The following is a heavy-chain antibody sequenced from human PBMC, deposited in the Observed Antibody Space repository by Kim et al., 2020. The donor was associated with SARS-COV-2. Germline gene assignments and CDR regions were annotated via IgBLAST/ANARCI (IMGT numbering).Heavy chain of an antibody. Sequence: GGSLRLSCAASGFTFSSYGMHWVRQAPGKGLEWVAVISYDGSNKYYADSVKGRFTISRDNSKNTLYLQMNSLRAEDTAVYYCAKESTLGGDQLPRGFDPWGQGTLVTVSS. CDR2: ISYDGSNK. D-gene: IGHD2-2*01. V-gene: IGHV3-30*18. CDR1: GFTFSSYG. J-gene: IGHJ5*02. CDR3: AKESTLGGDQLPRGFDP.